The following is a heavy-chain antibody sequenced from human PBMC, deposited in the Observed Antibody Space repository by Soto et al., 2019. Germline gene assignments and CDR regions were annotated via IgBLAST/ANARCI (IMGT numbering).Heavy chain of an antibody. V-gene: IGHV4-31*03. D-gene: IGHD4-4*01. CDR1: GGSISSGGYY. Sequence: PSETLSLTCTVSGGSISSGGYYWSWIRQHPGKGLEWIGYIYYSGSTYYNPSLKSRVTISVDTSKNQFSLKLSSVTAADTAVYYCARDSTTVTPFYYYYGMDVWGQGTTVTVSS. CDR2: IYYSGST. CDR3: ARDSTTVTPFYYYYGMDV. J-gene: IGHJ6*02.